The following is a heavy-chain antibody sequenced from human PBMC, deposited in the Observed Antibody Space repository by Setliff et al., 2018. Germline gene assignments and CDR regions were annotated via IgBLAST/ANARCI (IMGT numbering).Heavy chain of an antibody. CDR2: INPNSGGT. D-gene: IGHD3-22*01. J-gene: IGHJ4*02. CDR3: ARFNSLITMIVVVITNPDY. CDR1: GYTFTGYY. V-gene: IGHV1-2*02. Sequence: GASVKVSCKASGYTFTGYYMHWVRQAPGQGLEWMGWINPNSGGTNYAQKFQGRVTMTRDTSISTAYMELSRLRSVDTAVYYCARFNSLITMIVVVITNPDYWGQGTLVTVSS.